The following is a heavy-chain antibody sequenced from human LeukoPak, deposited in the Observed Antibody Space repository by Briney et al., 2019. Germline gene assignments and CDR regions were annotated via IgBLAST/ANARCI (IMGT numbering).Heavy chain of an antibody. CDR3: ARRGLDY. Sequence: ASVKVSCKASGYTFIIYGISWVRQAPGQGLEWMGWINNYNGDTNYVQKFQGRVTMTTDTSTSTAYMELRSLRSDDTAVYYCARRGLDYWGQGTLVTVSS. V-gene: IGHV1-18*01. CDR1: GYTFIIYG. CDR2: INNYNGDT. D-gene: IGHD3-16*01. J-gene: IGHJ4*02.